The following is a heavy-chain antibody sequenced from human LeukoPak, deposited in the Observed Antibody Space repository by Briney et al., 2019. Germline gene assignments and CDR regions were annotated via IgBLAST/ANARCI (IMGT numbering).Heavy chain of an antibody. CDR3: ARDRYDYVWGSYRYTDY. CDR2: ISGSGGNT. Sequence: LAGRSLRLSCAASGFTFSSYAMSWVSQAPGKGLDWVSAISGSGGNTYYADSVKGRFTISRDNSKNTLYLQMNSLRAEDTAVYYCARDRYDYVWGSYRYTDYWGQGTLVTVSS. V-gene: IGHV3-23*01. CDR1: GFTFSSYA. D-gene: IGHD3-16*02. J-gene: IGHJ4*02.